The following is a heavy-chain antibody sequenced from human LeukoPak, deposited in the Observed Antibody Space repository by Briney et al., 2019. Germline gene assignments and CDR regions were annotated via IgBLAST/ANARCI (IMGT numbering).Heavy chain of an antibody. V-gene: IGHV3-33*01. CDR2: IWYDGSNK. CDR3: ARDRRFGSSFDY. D-gene: IGHD3-16*01. J-gene: IGHJ4*02. Sequence: GGSLRLSCAASGFTFSSYGMHWVRQAPGKGLEWVAVIWYDGSNKYYADSVKGRLTISRDNSKNTLYLQMNSLRAEDTAVYYCARDRRFGSSFDYWGQGTLVTVSS. CDR1: GFTFSSYG.